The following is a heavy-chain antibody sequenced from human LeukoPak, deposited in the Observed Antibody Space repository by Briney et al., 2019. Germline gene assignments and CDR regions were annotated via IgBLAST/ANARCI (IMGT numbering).Heavy chain of an antibody. CDR1: GYTFTSYD. Sequence: ASVKVSCKASGYTFTSYDINWVRQAPGQGLEWMGWISAYNGNTNYAQKLQGRVTMTTDTSTSTAYMELRSLRSDDTAVYYCARGYCSSTSCYRDLDYWGQGTLVTVSS. V-gene: IGHV1-18*01. CDR2: ISAYNGNT. D-gene: IGHD2-2*02. J-gene: IGHJ4*02. CDR3: ARGYCSSTSCYRDLDY.